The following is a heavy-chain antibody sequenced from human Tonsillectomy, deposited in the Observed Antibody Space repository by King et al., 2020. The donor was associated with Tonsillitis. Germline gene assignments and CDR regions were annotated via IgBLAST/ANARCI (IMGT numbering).Heavy chain of an antibody. CDR1: GFTFTRYA. D-gene: IGHD6-19*01. Sequence: VQLVESGGGLVQPGGSLRLSCAASGFTFTRYAMTWVRQAPGKGLEWVSAISGRGNRTYYADSVKGRFTLSRDNSKNTVSLEMNSLRADDTALYFCAKGAGDYFYYYMDVWGRGTAVTVSS. J-gene: IGHJ6*03. CDR2: ISGRGNRT. CDR3: AKGAGDYFYYYMDV. V-gene: IGHV3-23*04.